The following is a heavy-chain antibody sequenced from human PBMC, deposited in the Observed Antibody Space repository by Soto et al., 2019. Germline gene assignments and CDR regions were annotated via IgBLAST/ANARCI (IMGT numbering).Heavy chain of an antibody. Sequence: QVQLVQSGAGVKKPGSSVKVSCKASGGTFSSYAISWVRQAPGQGLEWMGGIIPIFGTANYAQKFQGRVTMTADETTSTAYMELSSLRSEYTAVYCCARKGSHIVVVTAVEGTFDYWGQGTLVTVSS. V-gene: IGHV1-69*01. CDR2: IIPIFGTA. J-gene: IGHJ4*02. CDR1: GGTFSSYA. D-gene: IGHD2-21*02. CDR3: ARKGSHIVVVTAVEGTFDY.